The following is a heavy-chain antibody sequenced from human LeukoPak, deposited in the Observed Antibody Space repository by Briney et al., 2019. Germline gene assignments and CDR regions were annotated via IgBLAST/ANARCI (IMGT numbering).Heavy chain of an antibody. CDR3: AKVVLPFRTINAFDI. V-gene: IGHV3-23*01. Sequence: GGSLRLSCGASGFTFRNYAMYWVRQAPGKGLEWVSGLTGGGDFTYYADSVKGRFTISRDNPKNTLYLQMNSLRAEDTAVYYCAKVVLPFRTINAFDIWGQGTMVTVSS. CDR1: GFTFRNYA. J-gene: IGHJ3*02. D-gene: IGHD4/OR15-4a*01. CDR2: LTGGGDFT.